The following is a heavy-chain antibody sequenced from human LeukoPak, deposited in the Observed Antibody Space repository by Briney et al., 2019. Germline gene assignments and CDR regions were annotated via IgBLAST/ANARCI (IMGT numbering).Heavy chain of an antibody. CDR1: GYTFTNYG. Sequence: GASVKISCKASGYTFTNYGISWVRQAPGQGLEWMGWIGAYNGNTNYAQRLQGRVTMATDTSTSTAYMELRSLTSDDTALYYCARGTYGDYWGQGTLVTVSS. CDR3: ARGTYGDY. CDR2: IGAYNGNT. J-gene: IGHJ4*02. D-gene: IGHD4-17*01. V-gene: IGHV1-18*01.